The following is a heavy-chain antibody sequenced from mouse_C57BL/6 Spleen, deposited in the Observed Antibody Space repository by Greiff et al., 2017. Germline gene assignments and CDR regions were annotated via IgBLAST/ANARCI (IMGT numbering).Heavy chain of an antibody. D-gene: IGHD4-1*01. V-gene: IGHV2-5*01. J-gene: IGHJ4*01. CDR3: AIQTGTSAMDY. CDR1: GFSLTSYG. Sequence: VKLMESGPGLVQPSQSLSITCTVSGFSLTSYGVHWVRQSPGKGLEWLGVIWRGGSTDYNAAFMSRLRITKDNSKSQVFFKMNSLQADDTAIYYCAIQTGTSAMDYWGQGTTDTVSS. CDR2: IWRGGST.